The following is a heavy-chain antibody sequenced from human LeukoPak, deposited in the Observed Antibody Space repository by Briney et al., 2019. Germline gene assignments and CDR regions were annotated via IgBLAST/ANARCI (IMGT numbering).Heavy chain of an antibody. V-gene: IGHV3-23*01. CDR2: ISGRDNGT. Sequence: GGSLRLSCAASGLTFSIYAMTWVRQGPGKGLELVSGISGRDNGTWYADSVKGRFTISRDNSKNTLYLQMNTLTGEDTAVYYCAKGFYHYFGSGSYILDFWGQGTQVTVSS. CDR3: AKGFYHYFGSGSYILDF. D-gene: IGHD3-10*01. CDR1: GLTFSIYA. J-gene: IGHJ4*02.